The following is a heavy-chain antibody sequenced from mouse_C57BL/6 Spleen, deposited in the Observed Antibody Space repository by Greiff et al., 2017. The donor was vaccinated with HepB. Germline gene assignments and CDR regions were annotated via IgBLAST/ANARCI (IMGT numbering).Heavy chain of an antibody. V-gene: IGHV1-69*01. J-gene: IGHJ4*01. D-gene: IGHD2-1*01. CDR2: IDPSDSYT. CDR1: GYTFTSYW. Sequence: QVQLQQPGAELVMPGASVKLSCKASGYTFTSYWMHWVKQRPGQGLEWIGEIDPSDSYTNYNQKFKGKSTLTVDKSSSTAYMQLSSLTSEDSAVYYCASEGKSLMDYWGQGTSVTVSS. CDR3: ASEGKSLMDY.